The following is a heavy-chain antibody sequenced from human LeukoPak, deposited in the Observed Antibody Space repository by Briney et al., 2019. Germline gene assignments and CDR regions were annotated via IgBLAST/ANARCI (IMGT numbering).Heavy chain of an antibody. CDR3: TTRIYYDSSGYSDFDY. V-gene: IGHV3-15*01. CDR1: GFTFSNAW. J-gene: IGHJ4*02. Sequence: GGSLRLSCAASGFTFSNAWMSWVRQAPGKGLEWVGRIKRKTDGGTTNSAAPVKGRFTISRDDLKNTLCLQMNSLKTEDTAMYYCTTRIYYDSSGYSDFDYWGQGTLVTVSS. D-gene: IGHD3-22*01. CDR2: IKRKTDGGTT.